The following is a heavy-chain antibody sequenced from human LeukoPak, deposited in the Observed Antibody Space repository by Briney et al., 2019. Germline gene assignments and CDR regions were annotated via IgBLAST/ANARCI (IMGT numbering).Heavy chain of an antibody. CDR2: ISSSSSHI. J-gene: IGHJ3*01. CDR3: ANDGTGVHVWTPEAFDL. V-gene: IGHV3-21*04. D-gene: IGHD1-1*01. Sequence: GGSLRLSCAVSGFTLSSYSMNWVRQAPGKGLEWVSSISSSSSHIYYADSVKGRFTISRDNSKNTLYLQVSSLRAEDTAMYYCANDGTGVHVWTPEAFDLWGPGTMVIVSS. CDR1: GFTLSSYS.